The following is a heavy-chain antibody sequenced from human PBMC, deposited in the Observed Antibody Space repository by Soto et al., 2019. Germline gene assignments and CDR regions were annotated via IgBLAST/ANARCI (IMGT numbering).Heavy chain of an antibody. Sequence: SETLSLTCTVSGGSISSSSYYWGWIRQPPGKGLEWIGNVYYGGSTYYNPSLKSRVTISVDTSKNQFSLKLSSVTAADTAVYYCARGNRYCSGGSRSEYFQHWGQGTLVTLSS. D-gene: IGHD2-15*01. CDR2: VYYGGST. J-gene: IGHJ1*01. V-gene: IGHV4-39*01. CDR3: ARGNRYCSGGSRSEYFQH. CDR1: GGSISSSSYY.